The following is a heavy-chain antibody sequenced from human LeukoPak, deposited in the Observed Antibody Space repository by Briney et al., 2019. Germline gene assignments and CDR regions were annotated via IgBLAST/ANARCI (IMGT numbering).Heavy chain of an antibody. Sequence: GGSLRLSCVASGFTFSSYAMSWVRQAPGKGLEWVSAISGSGGSTYYADSVKGRFTISRDNSRNTLYLQMNSLRAEDTAVYYCAKGEMATTLFDYWGQGTLVTVSS. CDR1: GFTFSSYA. D-gene: IGHD5-24*01. CDR3: AKGEMATTLFDY. CDR2: ISGSGGST. J-gene: IGHJ4*02. V-gene: IGHV3-23*01.